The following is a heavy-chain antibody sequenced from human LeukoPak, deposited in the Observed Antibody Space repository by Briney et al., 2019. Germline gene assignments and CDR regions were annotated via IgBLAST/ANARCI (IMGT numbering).Heavy chain of an antibody. CDR1: GFTFNTYT. D-gene: IGHD1-1*01. CDR3: ARKGELERRRSWDC. V-gene: IGHV3-7*03. J-gene: IGHJ4*02. CDR2: IKQDGRER. Sequence: PGGSPRLSCAASGFTFNTYTMNWVRQTPGKGLEWVANIKQDGRERYYVDSVKGRFTISRDNAKNSLYLQMSSLRAEDTAVYYCARKGELERRRSWDCWGQGTLVTVSS.